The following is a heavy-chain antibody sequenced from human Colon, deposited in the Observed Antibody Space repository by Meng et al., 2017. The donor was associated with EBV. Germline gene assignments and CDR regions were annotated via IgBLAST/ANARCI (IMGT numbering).Heavy chain of an antibody. J-gene: IGHJ5*02. Sequence: QVQPPASRPGLLNPCQTLSLPGTSSGGSISSGGYYWSWIRKHPGKGLEWIGYIHSSGSTYYNPSLRSRLTISVDTSKNQFSLKLSSVTAADTAVYYCARASYGSGSPLGESWFDPWGQGTLVTVSS. CDR3: ARASYGSGSPLGESWFDP. V-gene: IGHV4-31*03. D-gene: IGHD3-10*01. CDR1: GGSISSGGYY. CDR2: IHSSGST.